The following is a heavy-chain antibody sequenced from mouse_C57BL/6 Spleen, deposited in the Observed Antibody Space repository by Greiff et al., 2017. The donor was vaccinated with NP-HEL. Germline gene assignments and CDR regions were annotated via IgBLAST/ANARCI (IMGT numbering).Heavy chain of an antibody. Sequence: EVKVVESGGDLVKPGGSLKLSCAASGFTFSSYGMSWVRQTPDKRLEWVATISSGGSYTYYPDSVKGRFTISRDNAKNTLYLQMSSLKSEDTAMYYCARGANWDPYYAMYYWGQGTSVTVSS. CDR3: ARGANWDPYYAMYY. V-gene: IGHV5-6*02. CDR2: ISSGGSYT. CDR1: GFTFSSYG. J-gene: IGHJ4*01. D-gene: IGHD4-1*01.